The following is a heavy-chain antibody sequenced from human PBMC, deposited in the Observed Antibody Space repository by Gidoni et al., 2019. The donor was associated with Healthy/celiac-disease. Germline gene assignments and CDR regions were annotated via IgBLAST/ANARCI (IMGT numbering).Heavy chain of an antibody. CDR3: ARDPNYDAEYFQL. CDR1: GYNFTGYY. V-gene: IGHV1-2*02. CDR2: INLNSGGT. D-gene: IGHD3-22*01. Sequence: QEQLVQSEAEVEKPGASVKVSCKDSGYNFTGYYMTWVRQAPGQWLEWMGWINLNSGGTTYAQKFQGRVTMTRDTSISTAYMELSRLSSDVTAVYYCARDPNYDAEYFQLWGQGTLVTVSS. J-gene: IGHJ1*01.